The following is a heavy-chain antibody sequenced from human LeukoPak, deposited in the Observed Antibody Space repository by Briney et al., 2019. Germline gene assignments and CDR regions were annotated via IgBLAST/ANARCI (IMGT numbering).Heavy chain of an antibody. CDR2: ISSNGGST. J-gene: IGHJ6*03. CDR3: ARETRDSSGWYYYYYYYMDV. Sequence: GGSPRLSCAASGFTFSSYAMHWVRQAPGKGLEYVSAISSNGGSTYYANSVKGRFTISRDNSKNTLYLQMGSLRAEDMAVYYCARETRDSSGWYYYYYYYMDVWGKGTTVTVSS. D-gene: IGHD6-19*01. V-gene: IGHV3-64*01. CDR1: GFTFSSYA.